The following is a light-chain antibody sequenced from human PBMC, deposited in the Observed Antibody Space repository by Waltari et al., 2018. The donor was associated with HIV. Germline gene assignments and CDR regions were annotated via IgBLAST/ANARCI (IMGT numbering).Light chain of an antibody. CDR3: CSSAGRYTFV. Sequence: QSALSQPRSVSRPPGQSITFSCTGTSRDLGSYNYASWYQHHPGKAPKLMIYDAMKRPSGVPDRFSGSKSGNTASLTISGLQVEDEADYYCCSSAGRYTFVFGTGTKVTVL. CDR1: SRDLGSYNY. V-gene: IGLV2-11*01. CDR2: DAM. J-gene: IGLJ1*01.